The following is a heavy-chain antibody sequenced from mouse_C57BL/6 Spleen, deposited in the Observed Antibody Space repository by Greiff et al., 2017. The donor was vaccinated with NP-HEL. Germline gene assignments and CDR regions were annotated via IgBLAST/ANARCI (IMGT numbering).Heavy chain of an antibody. J-gene: IGHJ4*01. D-gene: IGHD1-1*01. CDR2: IDPSDSYT. Sequence: QVQLQQPGAELVMPGASVKLSCKASGYTFTSYWMHWVKQRPGQGLEWIGEIDPSDSYTNYNQKFKGKSTLTVDKSSSTAYMQLSSLTSEDYAVYYCARRDYGSSSYYAMDYWGQGTSVTVSS. CDR3: ARRDYGSSSYYAMDY. V-gene: IGHV1-69*01. CDR1: GYTFTSYW.